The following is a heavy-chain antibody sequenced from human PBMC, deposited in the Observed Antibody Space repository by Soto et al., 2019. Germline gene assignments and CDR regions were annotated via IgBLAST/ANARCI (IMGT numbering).Heavy chain of an antibody. CDR2: IWYDGSNK. Sequence: PGGSLRLSCAASGFTFSSYGMHWVRQAPGKGLEWVAVIWYDGSNKYYADSVKGRFTISRDNSKNTLYLQMNSLRAEDTAVYYCASNTVAANYYYYYMDVWGKGTTVTVSS. V-gene: IGHV3-33*01. CDR3: ASNTVAANYYYYYMDV. J-gene: IGHJ6*03. CDR1: GFTFSSYG. D-gene: IGHD6-19*01.